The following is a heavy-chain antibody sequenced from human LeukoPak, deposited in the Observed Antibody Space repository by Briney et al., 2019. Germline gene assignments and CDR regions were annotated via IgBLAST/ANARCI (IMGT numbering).Heavy chain of an antibody. D-gene: IGHD1-1*01. CDR3: ARDHNYAFDN. J-gene: IGHJ4*02. CDR1: GFALSSYN. V-gene: IGHV3-48*04. Sequence: GSLSLSCESSGFALSSYNMNWVRPAPGKGLEWISYIGLSSGNTKYADSVKGRFAISGDNAKSSLYLQMNSLRVEDTAVYYCARDHNYAFDNWGQGTLVTVSS. CDR2: IGLSSGNT.